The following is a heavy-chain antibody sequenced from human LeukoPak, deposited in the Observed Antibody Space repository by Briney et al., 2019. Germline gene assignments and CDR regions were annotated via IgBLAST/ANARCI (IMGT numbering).Heavy chain of an antibody. Sequence: PSETLSLTCTVSGGSIISYYWSWIRQPAGKGLEWIGRIYTSGSTDYNPSLKSRVTMSVDTSKNQFSLKLNSVTAADTAVYYCARAGSSWYSAFDIWGQGTMVTVFS. CDR3: ARAGSSWYSAFDI. V-gene: IGHV4-4*07. D-gene: IGHD6-13*01. CDR1: GGSIISYY. J-gene: IGHJ3*02. CDR2: IYTSGST.